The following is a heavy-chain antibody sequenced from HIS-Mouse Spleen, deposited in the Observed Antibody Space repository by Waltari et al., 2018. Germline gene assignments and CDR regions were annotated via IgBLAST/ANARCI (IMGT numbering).Heavy chain of an antibody. D-gene: IGHD2-8*02. J-gene: IGHJ3*02. Sequence: QLQLQESGPGLVKPSETLSLTCTVSGGSISSSSYYWGWIRQPPGKGLAWIGRSYYSGSTYSNPSLKSRVTISVDTSKNQFSLKLSSVTAADTAVYYCARGLGTGAFDIWGQGTMVTVSS. CDR2: SYYSGST. CDR1: GGSISSSSYY. CDR3: ARGLGTGAFDI. V-gene: IGHV4-39*01.